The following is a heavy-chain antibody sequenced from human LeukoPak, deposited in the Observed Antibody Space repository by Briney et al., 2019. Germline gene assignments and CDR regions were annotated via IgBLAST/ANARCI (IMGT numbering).Heavy chain of an antibody. D-gene: IGHD3-9*01. V-gene: IGHV3-66*01. J-gene: IGHJ4*02. CDR2: IYSGGST. Sequence: GGSLRLSCAASGFTVSSNYMSWVRQAPGKGLEWVSVIYSGGSTYYADSVKGRFTISRDNSKNTLYLQMNRLRAEDTALYYCASSSPAAVYDILTAYLIRFNFWGQGTLVTVSS. CDR3: ASSSPAAVYDILTAYLIRFNF. CDR1: GFTVSSNY.